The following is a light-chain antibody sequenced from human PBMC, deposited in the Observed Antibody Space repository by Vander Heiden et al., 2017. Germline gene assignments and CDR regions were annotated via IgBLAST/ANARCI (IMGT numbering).Light chain of an antibody. CDR2: DTT. CDR1: TGDVTSGHY. V-gene: IGLV7-46*01. Sequence: QAVVTQEPSLTVSPGGTVTLTCGSSTGDVTSGHYPYWFQQKPGQAPRTLIYDTTNRHSWTPARFSASLLGGKAALTLSGAQPEDEADYYCLLSYSGTLYVFGSGTRVTVL. CDR3: LLSYSGTLYV. J-gene: IGLJ1*01.